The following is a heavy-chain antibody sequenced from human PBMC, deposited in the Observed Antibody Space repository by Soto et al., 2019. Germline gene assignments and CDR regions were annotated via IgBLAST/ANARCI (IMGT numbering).Heavy chain of an antibody. Sequence: GCAFRLSCAAAGFTFSSYVMHRVRQAPGKGLEWVAVISYDGSNKYYADSVKGRFTISRDNSKNTLYLQMNSLRAEDTAVYYCARDLRRWIQLEYSSYGMDVCGQRTTVTVSS. V-gene: IGHV3-30-3*01. CDR3: ARDLRRWIQLEYSSYGMDV. CDR2: ISYDGSNK. CDR1: GFTFSSYV. J-gene: IGHJ6*02. D-gene: IGHD5-18*01.